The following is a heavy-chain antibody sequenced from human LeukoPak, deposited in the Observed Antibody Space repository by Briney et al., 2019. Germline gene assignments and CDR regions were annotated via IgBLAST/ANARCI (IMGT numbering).Heavy chain of an antibody. J-gene: IGHJ4*02. D-gene: IGHD1-26*01. CDR2: INHSGST. V-gene: IGHV4-34*01. Sequence: SETLSLTCAVYGGSFSGYYWSWIRQPPGKGLEWIGEINHSGSTNYNPSLKSRVTISVDTSKNQFSLKLSSVTAADTAVCYCARPLSGSYRYFDYWGQGTLVTVSS. CDR3: ARPLSGSYRYFDY. CDR1: GGSFSGYY.